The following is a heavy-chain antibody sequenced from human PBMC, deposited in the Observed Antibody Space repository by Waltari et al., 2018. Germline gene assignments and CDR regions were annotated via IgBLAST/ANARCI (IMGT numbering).Heavy chain of an antibody. Sequence: QVHLVQSGAEVRKPGSSVRVSCEASGGKFGSYAITWVRQAPGQGLEWMAGGIPIFGTPNYAQKFQGRVIVAADDSTTTAYMELRSLRSDDTAIYYCAKRIVGGPFDVWGQGTVVTVSS. D-gene: IGHD1-26*01. CDR2: GIPIFGTP. V-gene: IGHV1-69*12. CDR1: GGKFGSYA. CDR3: AKRIVGGPFDV. J-gene: IGHJ3*01.